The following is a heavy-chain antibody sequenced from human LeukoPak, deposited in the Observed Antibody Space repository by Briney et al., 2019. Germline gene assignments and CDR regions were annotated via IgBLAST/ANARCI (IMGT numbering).Heavy chain of an antibody. CDR3: ARNSLQYCSSTSCPEDYYYYYGMDV. J-gene: IGHJ6*02. V-gene: IGHV1-8*03. D-gene: IGHD2-2*01. CDR2: MNPNSGNT. CDR1: GYTFTSYD. Sequence: ASVKVSCKASGYTFTSYDINWVRQATGQGLEWMGWMNPNSGNTGYAQKFQGRVTITRNTSISTAYMELSSLRSEDTAVYYCARNSLQYCSSTSCPEDYYYYYGMDVWGQGTTVTVSS.